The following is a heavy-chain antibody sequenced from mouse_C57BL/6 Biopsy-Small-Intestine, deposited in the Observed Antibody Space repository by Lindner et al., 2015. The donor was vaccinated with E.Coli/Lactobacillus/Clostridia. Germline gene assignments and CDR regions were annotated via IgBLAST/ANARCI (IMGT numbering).Heavy chain of an antibody. CDR1: GGTFSSHA. CDR3: ATRGATGKNYYFDY. CDR2: IIPTFGTA. Sequence: SVKVSCKASGGTFSSHAIAWVRQAPGQGLEWMGMIIPTFGTANYAQKFQGRVTITADKSTSIAYMELSSLRCEDTAVYYCATRGATGKNYYFDYWGQGTLVTVSS. V-gene: IGHV1-53*01. D-gene: IGHD4-1*02. J-gene: IGHJ2*01.